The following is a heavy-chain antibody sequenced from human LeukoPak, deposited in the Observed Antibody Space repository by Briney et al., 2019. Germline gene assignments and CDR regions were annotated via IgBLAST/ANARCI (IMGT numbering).Heavy chain of an antibody. V-gene: IGHV4-59*01. CDR1: GGSISSYY. CDR3: AGDRYPGY. J-gene: IGHJ4*02. D-gene: IGHD2-15*01. Sequence: PSETLSLTCTVSGGSISSYYWSWIRQPPGKGLEWIGYIYYSGSTNYNPSLKSRVTISVDTSKNQFSLKLSSVTAADTAVYYCAGDRYPGYWGQGTLVTVSS. CDR2: IYYSGST.